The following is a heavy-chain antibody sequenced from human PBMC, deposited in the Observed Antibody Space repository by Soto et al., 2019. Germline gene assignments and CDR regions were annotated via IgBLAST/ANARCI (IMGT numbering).Heavy chain of an antibody. J-gene: IGHJ4*02. CDR2: IYYSGST. D-gene: IGHD6-19*01. CDR1: GGSISSSSYY. CDR3: ERQVKQWLDFDY. V-gene: IGHV4-39*01. Sequence: SETLSLTCTVSGGSISSSSYYWGWIRQPPGKGLEWIGSIYYSGSTYYNTSLKSRVTISVDMSQNQFSLKLSSVTAADTAVYHCERQVKQWLDFDYWGQGTLGTVSS.